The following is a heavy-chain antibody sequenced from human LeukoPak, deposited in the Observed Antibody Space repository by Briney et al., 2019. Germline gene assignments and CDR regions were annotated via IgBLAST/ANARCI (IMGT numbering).Heavy chain of an antibody. D-gene: IGHD3-10*01. CDR3: ARVRKLRTRGVMDPLDY. V-gene: IGHV3-7*01. CDR2: IQQDGSEK. J-gene: IGHJ4*02. Sequence: GGSLRLSCAASGFAFSDCYMTWIRQAPGKGLEWVANIQQDGSEKYYVDSVKGRFIISRDNAKNSLYLQMNSLRAEDTAVYYCARVRKLRTRGVMDPLDYWGQGTLVTVSS. CDR1: GFAFSDCY.